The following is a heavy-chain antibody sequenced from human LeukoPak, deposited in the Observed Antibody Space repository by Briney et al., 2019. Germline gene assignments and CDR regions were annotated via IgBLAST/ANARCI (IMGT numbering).Heavy chain of an antibody. J-gene: IGHJ3*02. V-gene: IGHV4-34*01. CDR3: ARGLFSDNDGSGDAFDI. Sequence: SETLSLTCAVYGGSFSGYYWSWIRQPPGKGLEWIGEINHSGSTNYNPSLKSRVTISVDTSKNQFSLKLSSVTAADTAVYYCARGLFSDNDGSGDAFDIWGQGTMVAVSS. CDR2: INHSGST. CDR1: GGSFSGYY. D-gene: IGHD3-22*01.